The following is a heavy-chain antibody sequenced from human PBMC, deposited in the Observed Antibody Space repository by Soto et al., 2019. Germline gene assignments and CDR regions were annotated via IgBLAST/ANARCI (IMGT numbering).Heavy chain of an antibody. CDR3: ARRWCSGGSCYSRSYFDY. V-gene: IGHV4-39*01. J-gene: IGHJ4*02. Sequence: SETLSLTCTVSGVSISSSSYYWGWIRQPPGKGLERIGSIYYSGSTYYNPSLKSRVTISVDTSKNQFSLKLSSVTAADTAVYYCARRWCSGGSCYSRSYFDYWGQGTLVTVSS. D-gene: IGHD2-15*01. CDR1: GVSISSSSYY. CDR2: IYYSGST.